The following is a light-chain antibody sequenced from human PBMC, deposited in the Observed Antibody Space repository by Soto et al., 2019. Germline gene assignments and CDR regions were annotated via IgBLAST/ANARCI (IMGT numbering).Light chain of an antibody. CDR3: AAWDDTLNGQV. J-gene: IGLJ3*02. CDR1: RSTIGRNY. Sequence: QSVLTQPPSASGTPGQRVPLSCSGSRSTIGRNYVSWYQHLPGTAPKLLLQRNTERPSGVPDRFSGSKSGTSVSLAISGLRSEDEATYYCAAWDDTLNGQVFGGGTKLTVL. V-gene: IGLV1-47*01. CDR2: RNT.